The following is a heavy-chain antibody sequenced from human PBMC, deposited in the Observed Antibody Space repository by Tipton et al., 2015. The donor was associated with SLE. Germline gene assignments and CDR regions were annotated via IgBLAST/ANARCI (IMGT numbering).Heavy chain of an antibody. CDR1: GGSISSSSYY. V-gene: IGHV4-39*07. CDR3: AREEQQFDAFDI. D-gene: IGHD6-13*01. J-gene: IGHJ3*02. Sequence: LRLSCTVSGGSISSSSYYWGWIRQPPGKGLEWIGSIYYSGSTYYNPSLKSRVTISVDTSKNQFSLKLSSVTAADTAVYYCAREEQQFDAFDIWGQGTMVTVSS. CDR2: IYYSGST.